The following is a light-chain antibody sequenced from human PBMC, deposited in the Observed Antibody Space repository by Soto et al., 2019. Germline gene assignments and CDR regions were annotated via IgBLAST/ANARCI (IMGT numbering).Light chain of an antibody. J-gene: IGKJ4*01. CDR1: QSVSSY. Sequence: EIVWTQSPATLSFSPGERATLSCRASQSVSSYLAWYQQKPGQAPRLLIYDASNRATGIPARFSGSGSGTDFTLTISSIEPEDFAVYYCQQRSNWPPALTFGGGTKVEIK. CDR2: DAS. CDR3: QQRSNWPPALT. V-gene: IGKV3-11*01.